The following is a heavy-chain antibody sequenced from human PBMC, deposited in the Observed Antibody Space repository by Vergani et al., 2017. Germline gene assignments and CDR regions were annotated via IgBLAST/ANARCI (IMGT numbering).Heavy chain of an antibody. J-gene: IGHJ4*02. CDR3: ATAGAAYCRGASCYDFFEY. V-gene: IGHV3-30*02. D-gene: IGHD2-15*01. CDR1: GFTFTNYG. Sequence: QVQLVESGGRVVQPGGSLRLSCAASGFTFTNYGMHWVRQAPGKGLEWVAFTRYDGIVEYYGDSVRGRFTISRDNSKNTLYLQMNRLRPEDTAVYYCATAGAAYCRGASCYDFFEYWGQGTLVTVAS. CDR2: TRYDGIVE.